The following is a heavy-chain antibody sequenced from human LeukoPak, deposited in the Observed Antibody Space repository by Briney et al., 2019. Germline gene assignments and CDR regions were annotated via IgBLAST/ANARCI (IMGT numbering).Heavy chain of an antibody. Sequence: SVKVSCKASGFSFTNSAVQWVRQARGQRLEWIGWIVVGSGNTIYVQKFQERVTITRDMSTSTAYMELSSLRSEDTAVYYCAAAYIGGAMVTNAFDIWGQGTMVTVSS. CDR3: AAAYIGGAMVTNAFDI. D-gene: IGHD5-18*01. V-gene: IGHV1-58*01. CDR2: IVVGSGNT. J-gene: IGHJ3*02. CDR1: GFSFTNSA.